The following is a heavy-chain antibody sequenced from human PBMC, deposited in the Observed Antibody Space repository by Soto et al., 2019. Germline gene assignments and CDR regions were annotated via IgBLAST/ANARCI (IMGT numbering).Heavy chain of an antibody. CDR3: ARGFQSPAAIPLTWFDP. CDR1: GDSVSSNSAA. D-gene: IGHD2-2*01. V-gene: IGHV6-1*01. J-gene: IGHJ5*02. CDR2: TYYRSRWYN. Sequence: SQTLSLTCAISGDSVSSNSAAWNWIRQSPSRGLEWLGRTYYRSRWYNDYAISVKGRITINPDTSKNQFSLQLNSVIPEDTAVYYCARGFQSPAAIPLTWFDPWGQGTLVTVSS.